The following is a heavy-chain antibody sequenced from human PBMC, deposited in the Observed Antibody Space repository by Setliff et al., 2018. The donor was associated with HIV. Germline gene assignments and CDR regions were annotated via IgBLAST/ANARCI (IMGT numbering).Heavy chain of an antibody. V-gene: IGHV4-4*09. J-gene: IGHJ4*02. D-gene: IGHD3-22*01. CDR2: IYTSGST. Sequence: SETLSLTCTASGGSISSYYWSWILQPPGKGLEWIGYIYTSGSTNYNPSLKSRVTISVDTSKTQFSLKLSSVTAADTAVYYSARGLSFYDPGGFDYWGQGTLVTVSS. CDR1: GGSISSYY. CDR3: ARGLSFYDPGGFDY.